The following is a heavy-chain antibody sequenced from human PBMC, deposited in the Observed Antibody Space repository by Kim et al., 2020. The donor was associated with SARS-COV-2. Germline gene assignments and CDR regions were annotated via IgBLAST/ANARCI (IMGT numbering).Heavy chain of an antibody. D-gene: IGHD3-22*01. CDR1: GYTLTELS. CDR3: ATDLYKNYYDSSGQAAFDI. J-gene: IGHJ3*02. CDR2: IDPEDGET. V-gene: IGHV1-24*01. Sequence: ASVKVSCKVSGYTLTELSMHWVRQAPGNGLEWMGGIDPEDGETIYAQKFQGRVTMTEETSTDTAYMELSSLRSEDTAVYYCATDLYKNYYDSSGQAAFDIWGQGTMVTVSS.